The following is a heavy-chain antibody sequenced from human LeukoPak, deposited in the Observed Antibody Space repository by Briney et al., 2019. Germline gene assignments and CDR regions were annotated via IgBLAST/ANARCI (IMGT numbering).Heavy chain of an antibody. CDR3: AREEQIFSYYMDV. Sequence: QSGGSLRLSCAASGFTFDDYGMTWVRQAPGKGLEWISYITSAGTTTFYADSVRGRFIISRDNDKNSLYLQMNSVRAEDTAVYYCAREEQIFSYYMDVWGKGTTVTVSS. CDR1: GFTFDDYG. V-gene: IGHV3-48*03. J-gene: IGHJ6*03. CDR2: ITSAGTTT. D-gene: IGHD2-15*01.